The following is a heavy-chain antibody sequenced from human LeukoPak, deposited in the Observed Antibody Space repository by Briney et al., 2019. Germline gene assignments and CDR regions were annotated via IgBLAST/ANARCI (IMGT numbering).Heavy chain of an antibody. Sequence: GGSLRLSCAASGFTFSSYWMSWVRQAPGKGLEWVSAIDPSGTYIYYADSVKGRFTISRDNAENSLYLQMNSLRVEDTAVYYCARAPTVLVGYCSSSSCQADYWGQGTLVTVSS. CDR3: ARAPTVLVGYCSSSSCQADY. D-gene: IGHD2-2*01. V-gene: IGHV3-21*01. J-gene: IGHJ4*02. CDR2: IDPSGTYI. CDR1: GFTFSSYW.